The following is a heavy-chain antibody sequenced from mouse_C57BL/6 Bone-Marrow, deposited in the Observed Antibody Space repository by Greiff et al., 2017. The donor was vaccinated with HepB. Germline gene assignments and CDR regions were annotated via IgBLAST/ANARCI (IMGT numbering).Heavy chain of an antibody. Sequence: QVQLQQSGAELAKPGASVKLSCKASGYTFTSYWMHWVKQRPGQGLEWIGYINPSSGYTKYNQKFKDKATLTADKSSRTAYMQLSSLTYEDSAVYYCAYKSLYYYGSSLYYFDYWGQGTTLTVSS. CDR1: GYTFTSYW. V-gene: IGHV1-7*01. CDR2: INPSSGYT. CDR3: AYKSLYYYGSSLYYFDY. D-gene: IGHD1-1*01. J-gene: IGHJ2*01.